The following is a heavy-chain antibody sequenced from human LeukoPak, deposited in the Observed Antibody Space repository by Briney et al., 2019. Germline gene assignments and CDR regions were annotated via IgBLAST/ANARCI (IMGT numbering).Heavy chain of an antibody. V-gene: IGHV3-30-3*01. CDR1: GFTFSSYA. CDR3: ARETGSAVGSTDFDY. D-gene: IGHD4-17*01. Sequence: GGSLRLSCAASGFTFSSYAIHWVRQVPGKGLEWVAVISYDGSNKYYADSVKGRFTISRDNSKNTLYLQMNSLRAEDTAVYYCARETGSAVGSTDFDYWGQGTLVTVSS. CDR2: ISYDGSNK. J-gene: IGHJ4*02.